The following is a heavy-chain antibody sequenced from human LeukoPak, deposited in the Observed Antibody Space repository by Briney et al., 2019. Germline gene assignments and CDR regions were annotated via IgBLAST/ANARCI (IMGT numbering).Heavy chain of an antibody. D-gene: IGHD4/OR15-4a*01. J-gene: IGHJ4*02. Sequence: LGESLKISCKASGYTFTNNWIGWVRQMPGKGLEWMGRIFPGDYDTRYSPSFQGQVTITADRSINTVYLQWNSLRAPDSAIYYCVKSWCRGILVCPDYWGQGTMVTVSS. CDR2: IFPGDYDT. V-gene: IGHV5-51*01. CDR1: GYTFTNNW. CDR3: VKSWCRGILVCPDY.